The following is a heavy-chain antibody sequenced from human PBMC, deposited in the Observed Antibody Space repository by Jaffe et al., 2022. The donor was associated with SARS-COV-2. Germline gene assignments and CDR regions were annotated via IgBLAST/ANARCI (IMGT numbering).Heavy chain of an antibody. Sequence: QVQLVESGGGVVQPGRSLRLSCAASGFTFSSYGMHWVRQAPGKGLEWVAVISYDGSNKYYADSVKGRFTISRDNSKNTLYLQMNSLRAEDTAVYYCAKDLGPMVYALGYWGQGTLVTVSS. CDR3: AKDLGPMVYALGY. J-gene: IGHJ4*02. CDR2: ISYDGSNK. CDR1: GFTFSSYG. V-gene: IGHV3-30*18. D-gene: IGHD2-8*01.